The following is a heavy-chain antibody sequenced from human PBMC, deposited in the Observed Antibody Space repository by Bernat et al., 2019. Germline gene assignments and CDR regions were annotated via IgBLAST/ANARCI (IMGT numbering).Heavy chain of an antibody. V-gene: IGHV4-34*01. CDR3: ARLLRYQVVSNSDYYYNGLDV. CDR2: INHSGGP. CDR1: GASFSGYY. D-gene: IGHD2-15*01. J-gene: IGHJ6*02. Sequence: QVQLQQWGAGLLKPSETLSLTCDVYGASFSGYYWTWIRQLPGKGLAWIGEINHSGGPNYNPSVKNRLTISVDTSKSRFSLQLVSVTAADTAVYYGARLLRYQVVSNSDYYYNGLDVWGQGTTVTVSS.